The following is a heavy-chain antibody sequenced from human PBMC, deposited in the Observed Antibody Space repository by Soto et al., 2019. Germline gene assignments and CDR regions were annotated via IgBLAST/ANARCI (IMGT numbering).Heavy chain of an antibody. D-gene: IGHD5-18*01. J-gene: IGHJ5*02. CDR2: IYSTGAT. CDR3: ARTRVRALTAGESDP. Sequence: SETLSLTCTVSGCSISGGGYYWSWIRQTAGKGLEWIGRIYSTGATNYNPSLSSRASMSIDTSKNQISLNLTSVTAADTAMYYCARTRVRALTAGESDPWGQGTLVTVSS. CDR1: GCSISGGGYY. V-gene: IGHV4-61*02.